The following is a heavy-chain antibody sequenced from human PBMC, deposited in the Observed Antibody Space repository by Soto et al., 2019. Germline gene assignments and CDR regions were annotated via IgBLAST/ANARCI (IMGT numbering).Heavy chain of an antibody. CDR1: TGSFSGYY. D-gene: IGHD4-17*01. CDR2: INHSGST. CDR3: ARGEFTTVTTYYFDY. V-gene: IGHV4-34*01. J-gene: IGHJ4*02. Sequence: PSETLSLTFAVYTGSFSGYYWRWIRQPPGKGLEWIRQINHSGSTNYNPSLKSRVTISADTSKNQFSLTLTSVTAADTAVYYCARGEFTTVTTYYFDYWAQGTLVTVSS.